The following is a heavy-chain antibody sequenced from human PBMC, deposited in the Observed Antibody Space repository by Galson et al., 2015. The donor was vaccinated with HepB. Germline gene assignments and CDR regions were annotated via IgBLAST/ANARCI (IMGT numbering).Heavy chain of an antibody. Sequence: QSGAEVKKSGESLKISCKGSGYSFTSYWIGWVRQMPGKGLEWMGIIYPGDSDTRYSPSLQGQVTISADKSISTAYLQWSSLRASDTAMYYCARLYGSGSFLDYFGYWGQGTLVTVSS. J-gene: IGHJ4*02. CDR2: IYPGDSDT. V-gene: IGHV5-51*01. CDR1: GYSFTSYW. CDR3: ARLYGSGSFLDYFGY. D-gene: IGHD3-10*01.